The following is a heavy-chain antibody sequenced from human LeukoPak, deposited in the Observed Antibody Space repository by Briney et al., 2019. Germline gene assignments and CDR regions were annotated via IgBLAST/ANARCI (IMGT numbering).Heavy chain of an antibody. CDR2: INPDGSTI. J-gene: IGHJ3*01. D-gene: IGHD1-26*01. CDR1: GFSFGNYF. Sequence: PGGSLRLSCAASGFSFGNYFMHWVRQAPGKGLIWVSRINPDGSTIYYADSVKGRFTIYRDNVGSSLYLEMNSLSVEDTALYYCTRGLSGTHNAFDLWGQGTLVTVSS. CDR3: TRGLSGTHNAFDL. V-gene: IGHV3-74*01.